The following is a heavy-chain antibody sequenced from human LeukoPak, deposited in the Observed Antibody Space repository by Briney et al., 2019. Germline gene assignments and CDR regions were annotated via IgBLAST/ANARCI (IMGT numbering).Heavy chain of an antibody. CDR3: ASYSTRETQWIQLWPYYYYGMDV. Sequence: TGGSLRLSCAASGFTFSSYWMSWVRQAPGKGLEWVANIKQDGSEKYYVDSVKGRFTISRDNAKNSLYLQMNSLRAEDTAVYYYASYSTRETQWIQLWPYYYYGMDVWGQGTTVTVSS. J-gene: IGHJ6*02. D-gene: IGHD5-18*01. CDR2: IKQDGSEK. CDR1: GFTFSSYW. V-gene: IGHV3-7*05.